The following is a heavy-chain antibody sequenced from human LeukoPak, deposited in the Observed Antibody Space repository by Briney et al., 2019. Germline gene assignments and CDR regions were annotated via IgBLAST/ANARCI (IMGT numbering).Heavy chain of an antibody. CDR3: ARTSIAAAGTGWFDP. CDR2: IIPIFGTA. D-gene: IGHD6-13*01. V-gene: IGHV1-69*13. CDR1: GGTSSSYS. J-gene: IGHJ5*02. Sequence: ASVKVSCKASGGTSSSYSISWVRQAPGQGLEWMGGIIPIFGTANYAQKFQGRVTITADESTSTAYMELSSLRSEDTAVYYCARTSIAAAGTGWFDPWGQGTLVTVSS.